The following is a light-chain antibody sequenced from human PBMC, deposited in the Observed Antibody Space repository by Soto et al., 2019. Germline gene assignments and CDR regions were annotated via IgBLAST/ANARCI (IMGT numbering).Light chain of an antibody. Sequence: EIVFNHSPGTLSLSPGERATLSCRASQSVRSSYLAWYQQKPGQAPRLLIYAASSRATGIPDRFSGSGSGTDFTLTISRLEPEDFAVYYCQQYGSSPVAFGQGTKVDI. CDR1: QSVRSSY. CDR3: QQYGSSPVA. CDR2: AAS. V-gene: IGKV3-20*01. J-gene: IGKJ1*01.